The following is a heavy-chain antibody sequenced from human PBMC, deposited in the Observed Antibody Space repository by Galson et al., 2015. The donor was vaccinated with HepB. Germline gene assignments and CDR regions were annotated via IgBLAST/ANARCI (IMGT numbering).Heavy chain of an antibody. CDR2: INAGNGNT. J-gene: IGHJ4*02. CDR3: ARGGVWGLLWFGEFYFDY. Sequence: SVKVSCKASGYILSTHTLHWVRQAPGQGLEWMGWINAGNGNTKYSQKLQGRVTITRDTSANTAYMGLSGLRSEDTAVYYCARGGVWGLLWFGEFYFDYWGQGTLVTVSS. CDR1: GYILSTHT. D-gene: IGHD3-10*01. V-gene: IGHV1-3*01.